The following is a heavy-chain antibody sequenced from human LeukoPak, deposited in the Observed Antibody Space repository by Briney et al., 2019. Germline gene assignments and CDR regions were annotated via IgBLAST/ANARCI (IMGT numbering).Heavy chain of an antibody. CDR3: ARRAGDGNYFDY. CDR1: GFTFSSYS. D-gene: IGHD7-27*01. Sequence: RPGGSLRLSCAASGFTFSSYSMNWVRQAPGKGLEWVSSISSSSSYIYYADSVKGRFTISRDNAKNSLYLQMNSLRAEDTAVYYCARRAGDGNYFDYWGQGTLVTVSS. CDR2: ISSSSSYI. V-gene: IGHV3-21*01. J-gene: IGHJ4*02.